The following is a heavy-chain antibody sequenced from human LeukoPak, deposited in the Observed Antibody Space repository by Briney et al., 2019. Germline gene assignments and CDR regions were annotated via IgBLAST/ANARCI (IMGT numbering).Heavy chain of an antibody. J-gene: IGHJ4*02. CDR3: AKVGYCSSTSCYGATTPPASFDY. V-gene: IGHV3-23*01. D-gene: IGHD2-2*01. CDR2: ISGSGGST. CDR1: GFTFSSYG. Sequence: GGSLRLSCAASGFTFSSYGMSWVRQAPGKGLEWVSAISGSGGSTYYADSVKGRFTISRDNSKNTLYLQMNSLRAEDTAVYYCAKVGYCSSTSCYGATTPPASFDYWGQGTLVTVSS.